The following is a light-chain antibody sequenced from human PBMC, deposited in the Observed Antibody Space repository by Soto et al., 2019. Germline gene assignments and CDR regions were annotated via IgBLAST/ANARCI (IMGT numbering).Light chain of an antibody. CDR2: DAS. J-gene: IGKJ5*01. CDR3: QQRINWPPTIT. Sequence: EIVLTQSPATLSLSPGERATLSCRASQSVSSYLAWYQQKPGQAPRLLIYDASNRATGIPVRFSGSGSGTDFTLTISLLEPADVAVYYCQQRINWPPTITFGQGTRLEIK. CDR1: QSVSSY. V-gene: IGKV3-11*01.